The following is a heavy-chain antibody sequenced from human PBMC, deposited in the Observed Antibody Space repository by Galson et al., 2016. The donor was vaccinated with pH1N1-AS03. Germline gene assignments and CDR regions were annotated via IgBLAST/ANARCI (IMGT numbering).Heavy chain of an antibody. Sequence: LRLSCAATGFTVSSGYHMSWVRQAPGKGLEWVSVIHPGGDTYNADSVKGRFTISRDNFENMVYLQMNSLRPEDTAVYYCAGDEGFANGINAWGQGTTVTVSS. CDR3: AGDEGFANGINA. CDR2: IHPGGDT. CDR1: GFTVSSGY. D-gene: IGHD3-3*01. V-gene: IGHV3-66*02. J-gene: IGHJ6*02.